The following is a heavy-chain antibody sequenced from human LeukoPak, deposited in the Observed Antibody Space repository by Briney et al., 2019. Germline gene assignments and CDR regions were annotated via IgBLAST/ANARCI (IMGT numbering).Heavy chain of an antibody. CDR3: ASWGTYYDFWSGYPCFYY. D-gene: IGHD3-3*01. CDR1: GGSVSSGSYY. V-gene: IGHV4-61*01. CDR2: IYYSGST. J-gene: IGHJ4*02. Sequence: PSETLSLTCTVSGGSVSSGSYYWSWIRQPPGKGLEWIGYIYYSGSTNYNPSLKSRVTISVDTSKNQFSLKLSSVTAADTAVYYCASWGTYYDFWSGYPCFYYWGQGTLVTISS.